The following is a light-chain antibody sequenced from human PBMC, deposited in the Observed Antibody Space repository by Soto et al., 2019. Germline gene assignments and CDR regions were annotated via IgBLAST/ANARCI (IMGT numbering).Light chain of an antibody. V-gene: IGKV3-20*01. CDR2: GAS. CDR1: QSISSTN. CDR3: QPYGSSPRIT. Sequence: EVVLTQSPGTLSLSPGERATLSCRASQSISSTNLAWYQHKPGQAPRLLIYGASSRATGIPDRFSGSGSGTDFSLTISRLEPEDFAVYYCQPYGSSPRITIGQGTRLEIK. J-gene: IGKJ5*01.